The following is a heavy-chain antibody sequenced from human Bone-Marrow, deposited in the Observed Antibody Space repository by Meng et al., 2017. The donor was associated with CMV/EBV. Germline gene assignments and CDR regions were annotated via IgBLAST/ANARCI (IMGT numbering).Heavy chain of an antibody. CDR1: GYTFTGYY. Sequence: ASVKVSCKASGYTFTGYYMHWVRQAPGQGLEWMGWINPKSGGTNYAQKFQGRVTMTRDTSISTAYMELSRLRSDDTAVYYCARDPSSPNIVVVPAAPSGMDVWGQGTTVTVSS. CDR3: ARDPSSPNIVVVPAAPSGMDV. CDR2: INPKSGGT. V-gene: IGHV1-2*02. J-gene: IGHJ6*02. D-gene: IGHD2-2*01.